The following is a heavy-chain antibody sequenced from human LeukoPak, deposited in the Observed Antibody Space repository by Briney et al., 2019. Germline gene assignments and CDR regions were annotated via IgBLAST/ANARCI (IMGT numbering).Heavy chain of an antibody. Sequence: GGSLRLSCAGSGFPFSSYPISWVRQPPGEGLEWVSAITASGDSTYSADSVKGRFTISRDNAKNTVYLQMNSLRTEDTAVYYCARGLPNYYGMDVWGQGTTVTVSS. V-gene: IGHV3-23*01. CDR3: ARGLPNYYGMDV. CDR1: GFPFSSYP. CDR2: ITASGDST. J-gene: IGHJ6*02.